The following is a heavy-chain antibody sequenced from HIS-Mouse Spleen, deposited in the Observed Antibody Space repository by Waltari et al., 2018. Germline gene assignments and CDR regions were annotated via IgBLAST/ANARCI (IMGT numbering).Heavy chain of an antibody. J-gene: IGHJ4*02. CDR3: ARDTVTHFDY. Sequence: QGLEWMGWISTYNGNTNYAQKHQGRVTMTTDTSTSTAYMELRSLRSDDTAVYYCARDTVTHFDYFGQRTLVTVSS. CDR2: ISTYNGNT. V-gene: IGHV1-18*01. D-gene: IGHD5-18*01.